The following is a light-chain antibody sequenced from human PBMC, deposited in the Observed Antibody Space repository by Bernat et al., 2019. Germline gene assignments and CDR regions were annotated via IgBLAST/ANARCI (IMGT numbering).Light chain of an antibody. CDR2: YDD. CDR1: SSNIGNNA. CDR3: ASWDDSLNGWV. V-gene: IGLV1-36*01. J-gene: IGLJ3*02. Sequence: QSVLTQSPSVSEAPRQRVTTSCSGISSNIGNNAVNWYQQLPGKSPKLLIYYDDLLPSGVSDRFSGSKSGTSASLAISGLQSEDEADYYCASWDDSLNGWVFGGGTKLTVL.